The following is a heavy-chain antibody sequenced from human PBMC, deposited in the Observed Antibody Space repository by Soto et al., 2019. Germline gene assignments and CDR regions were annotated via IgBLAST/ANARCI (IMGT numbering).Heavy chain of an antibody. CDR3: ARINYDILTGYYFDY. J-gene: IGHJ4*02. D-gene: IGHD3-9*01. CDR1: GFSLSTSGVG. Sequence: QITLKESGPTLVKPTQTLTLTCTFSGFSLSTSGVGVGWIRQPPGKALEWLALIYWDDDKRYSPSLKSRLTSTKDTSNNQVVLTLTNMDPVDTATYYCARINYDILTGYYFDYWGQGTLVTVSS. V-gene: IGHV2-5*02. CDR2: IYWDDDK.